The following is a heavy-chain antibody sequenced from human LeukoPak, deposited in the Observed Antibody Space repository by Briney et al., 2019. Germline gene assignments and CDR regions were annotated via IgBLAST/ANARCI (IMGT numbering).Heavy chain of an antibody. D-gene: IGHD4-17*01. CDR3: ARHYGLESGADY. Sequence: SETLSLTCTVSGGSISSYYWSWIRQPPGKGLEWIGYIYYSGSTNYNPSLKSRVTISVDTSKNQFSLKLSSVTAADTAVYYCARHYGLESGADYWGQGTLVTVSS. CDR1: GGSISSYY. J-gene: IGHJ4*02. V-gene: IGHV4-59*08. CDR2: IYYSGST.